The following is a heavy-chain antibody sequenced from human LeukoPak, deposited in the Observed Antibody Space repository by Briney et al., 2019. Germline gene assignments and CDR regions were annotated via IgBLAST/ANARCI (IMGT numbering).Heavy chain of an antibody. J-gene: IGHJ4*02. CDR2: IIPIFGTA. Sequence: SVKVSCKASGYTFTSYGISWVRQAPGQGLEWMGGIIPIFGTANYAQKFQGRVTITADESTSTAYMELSSLRSEDTAVYYCARQAVAGTKGDYWGQGTLVTVSS. V-gene: IGHV1-69*13. CDR3: ARQAVAGTKGDY. CDR1: GYTFTSYG. D-gene: IGHD6-19*01.